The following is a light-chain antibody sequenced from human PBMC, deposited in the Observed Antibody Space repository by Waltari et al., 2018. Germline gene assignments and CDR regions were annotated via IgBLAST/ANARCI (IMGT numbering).Light chain of an antibody. CDR2: HTS. V-gene: IGKV3-11*01. Sequence: EVVLTQSPATLSLSPGETATLSCRASQSVYTFLAWYQQKPGQAPRLPIYHTSKRATGTPARFSGSGSGTDFTLTISSLEPEDSAVYFCQQRANWPPLTFGGGTKVEIK. CDR1: QSVYTF. J-gene: IGKJ4*01. CDR3: QQRANWPPLT.